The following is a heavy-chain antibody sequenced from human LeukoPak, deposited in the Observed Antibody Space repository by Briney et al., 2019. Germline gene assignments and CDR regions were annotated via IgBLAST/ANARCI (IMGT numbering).Heavy chain of an antibody. V-gene: IGHV4-30-2*01. CDR2: ISHSGTT. J-gene: IGHJ4*02. CDR1: GASFSSGGSY. Sequence: PSETLSLTCTVSGASFSSGGSYWSWIRQPPGKGLEWIGYISHSGTTYYNSSLMSRLTISMDRSKNQFSLKLGSVTAADTAVYYCARGLFSEYYFDHWGQGTLVTVSS. D-gene: IGHD2/OR15-2a*01. CDR3: ARGLFSEYYFDH.